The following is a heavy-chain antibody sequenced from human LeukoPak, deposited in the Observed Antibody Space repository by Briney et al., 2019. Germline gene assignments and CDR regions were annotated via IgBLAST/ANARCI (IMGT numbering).Heavy chain of an antibody. V-gene: IGHV3-23*01. CDR3: AKVLGYYEVTVWAESLDAFDI. D-gene: IGHD3-22*01. Sequence: GGSLRLSCAASGFTFSSYAMSWVRQAPGKGLEWVSAISGSGGSTYYADSVKGRFTISRDNSKNTLYLQMNSLRAEDTAVYYCAKVLGYYEVTVWAESLDAFDIWGQGTMVTVSS. CDR1: GFTFSSYA. J-gene: IGHJ3*02. CDR2: ISGSGGST.